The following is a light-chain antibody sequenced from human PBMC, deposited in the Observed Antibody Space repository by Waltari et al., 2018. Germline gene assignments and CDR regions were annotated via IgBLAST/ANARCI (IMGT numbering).Light chain of an antibody. CDR1: SLSNTY. CDR3: NSRDSSSHHVI. J-gene: IGLJ2*01. V-gene: IGLV3-19*01. Sequence: SSELTQDAAVSVALGQTVRITCQGDSLSNTYASWYQQKPGQAPVLVIHGKTNRPSRIPDRFSVASSGNTSSLTITGAQAEDEADYYCNSRDSSSHHVIFGGGTRLTVL. CDR2: GKT.